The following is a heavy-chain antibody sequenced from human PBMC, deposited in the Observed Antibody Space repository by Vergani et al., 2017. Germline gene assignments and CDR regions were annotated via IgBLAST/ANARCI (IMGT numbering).Heavy chain of an antibody. D-gene: IGHD3-22*01. Sequence: QLQLQESGPGLVKPSETLSLTCTVSGGSISSSSYYWGWIRQPPGKGLEWVSYISSSGSTIYYADSVKGRFTISRDNAKNSLYLQMNSLRAEDTAVYYCAREEEGYYDSSGDNLDYWGQGTLVTVSS. J-gene: IGHJ4*02. CDR2: ISSSGSTI. CDR1: GGSISSSSYY. CDR3: AREEEGYYDSSGDNLDY. V-gene: IGHV3-11*01.